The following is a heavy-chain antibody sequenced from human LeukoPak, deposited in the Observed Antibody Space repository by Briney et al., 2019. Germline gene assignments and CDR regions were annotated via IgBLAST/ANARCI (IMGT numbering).Heavy chain of an antibody. V-gene: IGHV3-21*01. J-gene: IGHJ4*02. CDR1: GFTFISYS. Sequence: PGGSLRLSSAASGFTFISYSMSWVRQAPGKGLEWVSSISSSSSYIYYADPVKGRFTISRDNAKNSLYLQMNSLRAEDTAVYYCARDRYGDYAVDYWGQGTLVTVSS. D-gene: IGHD4-17*01. CDR2: ISSSSSYI. CDR3: ARDRYGDYAVDY.